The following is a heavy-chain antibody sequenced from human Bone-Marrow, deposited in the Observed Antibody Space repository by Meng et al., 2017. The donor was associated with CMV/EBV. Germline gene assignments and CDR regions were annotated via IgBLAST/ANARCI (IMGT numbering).Heavy chain of an antibody. J-gene: IGHJ4*02. CDR1: GFTFSSYA. Sequence: GGSLRLSCAASGFTFSSYAMHWVRQAPGKGLEWVAVISYDGSNKYYADSVKGRFTISRDNSKNTLYLQMNSLRAEDTAVYYCAKGEASRRSGFYYWGQGKLVTVSS. CDR3: AKGEASRRSGFYY. CDR2: ISYDGSNK. D-gene: IGHD1-26*01. V-gene: IGHV3-30-3*01.